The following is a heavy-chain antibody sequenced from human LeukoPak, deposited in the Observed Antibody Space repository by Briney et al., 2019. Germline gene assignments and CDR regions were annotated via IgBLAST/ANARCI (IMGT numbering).Heavy chain of an antibody. J-gene: IGHJ5*02. Sequence: SQTLSLTCTVSGGSISSGDYYWSWIRQPPGKGLEWIGYIYYSGSTYYNPSLKSRVTISVDTSKNQFSLKLSSVTAADTAVYYCAGEYITYYYGSGSYYSTNNWFDPWGQGTLVTVSS. CDR1: GGSISSGDYY. CDR3: AGEYITYYYGSGSYYSTNNWFDP. CDR2: IYYSGST. D-gene: IGHD3-10*01. V-gene: IGHV4-30-4*01.